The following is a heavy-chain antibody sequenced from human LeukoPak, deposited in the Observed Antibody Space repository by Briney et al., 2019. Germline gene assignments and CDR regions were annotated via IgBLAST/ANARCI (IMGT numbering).Heavy chain of an antibody. D-gene: IGHD6-13*01. CDR2: INHSGST. J-gene: IGHJ4*02. CDR1: GGSFSGYY. V-gene: IGHV4-34*01. CDR3: ARTRWSSWYY. Sequence: PSETLSLTCAVYGGSFSGYYWSWIRQPPGKGLEWIGEINHSGSTNYNPSLKSRDTISVDTSKNQFSLKLSSVTAADTAVYYCARTRWSSWYYWGQGTLVTVSS.